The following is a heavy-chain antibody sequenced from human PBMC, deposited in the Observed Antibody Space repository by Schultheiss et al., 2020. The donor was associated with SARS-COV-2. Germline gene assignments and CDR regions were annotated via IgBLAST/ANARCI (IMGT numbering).Heavy chain of an antibody. J-gene: IGHJ4*02. V-gene: IGHV1-18*01. Sequence: ASVKVSCKSSGYTLTNYGLSWVRQATGQGLEWMGWINPNSGNTGYAQKFRGRVTMTTDASTSTAYMELRSLKSDDTAVYYCTRGGWELPPPANYYFDLWGQGTLVTVSS. D-gene: IGHD1-26*01. CDR1: GYTLTNYG. CDR2: INPNSGNT. CDR3: TRGGWELPPPANYYFDL.